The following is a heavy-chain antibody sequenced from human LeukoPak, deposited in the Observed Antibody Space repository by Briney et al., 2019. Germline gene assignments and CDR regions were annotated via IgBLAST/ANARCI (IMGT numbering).Heavy chain of an antibody. CDR3: ARISYMDV. Sequence: ASVTVTFMSSVYTFAIYDIHWVRQATGQGVEWMGWMNANSGNTNYGQKFQGRVTMNRNTSISTAYMELSSLRSEDTAVYYGARISYMDVWGQGTTVTVSS. V-gene: IGHV1-8*01. J-gene: IGHJ6*03. CDR2: MNANSGNT. CDR1: VYTFAIYD.